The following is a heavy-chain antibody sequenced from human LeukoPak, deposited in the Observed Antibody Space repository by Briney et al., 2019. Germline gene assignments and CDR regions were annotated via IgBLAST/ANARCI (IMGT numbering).Heavy chain of an antibody. D-gene: IGHD3-10*01. V-gene: IGHV4-4*07. CDR1: GGSISSYY. J-gene: IGHJ4*02. Sequence: SETLSLTCTVSGGSISSYYWSWIRQPAGKGLEWIGRIYTSGSTNYNPSLKSRVTISVDTSKNQFSLKLSSVTAADTAVYYCARGIGYYGSGRTYYFDYWGQGTLVTVSS. CDR3: ARGIGYYGSGRTYYFDY. CDR2: IYTSGST.